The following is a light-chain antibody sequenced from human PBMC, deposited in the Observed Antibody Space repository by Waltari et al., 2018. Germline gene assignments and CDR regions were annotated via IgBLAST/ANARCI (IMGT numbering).Light chain of an antibody. V-gene: IGLV2-14*01. Sequence: QSALTQPASVSGSPGQSITISCTGPSSHVGPSNYVSWYQQYPGKVPKLMFYEVTNRASGVSNRFSGSKSGNTASLTISGLQAEDEADYYCSSFTSSGTIVFGGGTKLTVL. CDR3: SSFTSSGTIV. CDR1: SSHVGPSNY. J-gene: IGLJ3*02. CDR2: EVT.